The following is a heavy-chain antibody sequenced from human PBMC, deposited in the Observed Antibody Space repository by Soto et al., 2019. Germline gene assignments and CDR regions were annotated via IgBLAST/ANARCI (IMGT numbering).Heavy chain of an antibody. D-gene: IGHD2-15*01. CDR2: IKQDGSEK. Sequence: GGSLRLSCAASGFTSSSHWMSWVRQAPGKGLEWVASIKQDGSEKNYVDSVKGRFTISRDNAKNSLYLQMDNLRVEDTAVYYCARSTLSAYDYWGLGTLVTVSS. CDR3: ARSTLSAYDY. J-gene: IGHJ4*02. V-gene: IGHV3-7*05. CDR1: GFTSSSHW.